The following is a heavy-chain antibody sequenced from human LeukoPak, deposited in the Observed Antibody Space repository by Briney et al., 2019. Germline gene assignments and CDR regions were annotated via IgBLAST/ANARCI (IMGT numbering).Heavy chain of an antibody. CDR3: APQTMILVL. V-gene: IGHV3-7*01. CDR1: GFTFSTHW. D-gene: IGHD3-22*01. J-gene: IGHJ4*02. CDR2: IKEDGSTT. Sequence: GGSLRLSCVASGFTFSTHWVSWVRRAPGKGLEWVANIKEDGSTTDYVDSVKGRFTISRDNAKNSVFLQMNSLRAEDTAVYYCAPQTMILVLGGQGTLVTVSS.